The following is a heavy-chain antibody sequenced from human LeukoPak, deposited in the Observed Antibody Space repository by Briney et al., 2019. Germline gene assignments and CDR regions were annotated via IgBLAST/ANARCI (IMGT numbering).Heavy chain of an antibody. CDR1: GGSISSGVYY. J-gene: IGHJ5*02. Sequence: SQTLSLTCTVSGGSISSGVYYWSWIRQHPGKGLEWIGYIYYSGSTYYNPSLKSRVTISVDTSKNQFSLQLNSVTPEDTAVYYCARDMDYYGSGNYYNSRWFDPWGQGTLVTVSS. D-gene: IGHD3-10*01. CDR3: ARDMDYYGSGNYYNSRWFDP. CDR2: IYYSGST. V-gene: IGHV4-31*03.